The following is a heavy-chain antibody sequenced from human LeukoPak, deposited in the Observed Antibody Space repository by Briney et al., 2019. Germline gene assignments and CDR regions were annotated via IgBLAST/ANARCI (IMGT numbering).Heavy chain of an antibody. D-gene: IGHD3-10*01. V-gene: IGHV3-23*01. CDR3: ARLGFTGRADY. CDR1: GFPFSTYV. J-gene: IGHJ4*02. Sequence: GGSLRLSCAASGFPFSTYVMHWVRQAPGKGLEWVSAISGSGGSTYYADSVKGRFTISRDNSKNTLYLQMNSLRAEDTAVYYCARLGFTGRADYWGQGTLVTVSS. CDR2: ISGSGGST.